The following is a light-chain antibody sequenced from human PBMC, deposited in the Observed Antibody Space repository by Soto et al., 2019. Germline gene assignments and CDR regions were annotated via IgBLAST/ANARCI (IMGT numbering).Light chain of an antibody. CDR2: EVS. Sequence: QSALTQPASVSGSPGQSITISCTGTSSDVGGYNYVSWYQQHPGKAPKLMIYEVSNRPSGVSNRFSGSKSGNTASLTISGLQAEDEADYYCSSYTSSITLVFGTATKVTV. J-gene: IGLJ1*01. V-gene: IGLV2-14*01. CDR1: SSDVGGYNY. CDR3: SSYTSSITLV.